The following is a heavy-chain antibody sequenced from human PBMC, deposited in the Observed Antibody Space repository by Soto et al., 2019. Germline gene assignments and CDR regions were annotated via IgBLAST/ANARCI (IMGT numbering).Heavy chain of an antibody. V-gene: IGHV3-74*01. CDR1: GFSFNSFF. J-gene: IGHJ5*02. D-gene: IGHD3-22*01. Sequence: GGSLRLSCEASGFSFNSFFRHWVRQGPGKGLEWVSRISNDGTGTTYADSVQGRFTVSRDNSKTTVYLQMNRLRPEDTAVYFCVRDQDSRGYSVFNLWGQGTQVTVSS. CDR3: VRDQDSRGYSVFNL. CDR2: ISNDGTGT.